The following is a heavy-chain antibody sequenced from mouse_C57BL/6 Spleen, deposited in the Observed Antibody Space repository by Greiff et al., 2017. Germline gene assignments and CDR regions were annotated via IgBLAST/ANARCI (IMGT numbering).Heavy chain of an antibody. V-gene: IGHV1-9*01. CDR3: ARGITTVVAKGWYFDV. CDR1: GYTFTGYW. CDR2: ILPGSGST. J-gene: IGHJ1*03. Sequence: VQLQQSGAELMKPGASVKLSCKATGYTFTGYWIEWVKQRPGHGLEWIGEILPGSGSTNYNEKFKGKATFTADTSSNTAYMQLSSLTTEDSAIYYCARGITTVVAKGWYFDVWGTGTTVTVSS. D-gene: IGHD1-1*01.